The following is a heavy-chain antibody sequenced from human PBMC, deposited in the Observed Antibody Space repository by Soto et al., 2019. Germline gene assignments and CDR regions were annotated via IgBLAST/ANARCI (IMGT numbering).Heavy chain of an antibody. CDR3: ASGYARGYNWFDP. Sequence: TSETLSLTCTVSGGSVSSGSYYWSWIRQPPGKGLERIGYIYYSGSTNYNPSLKSRVTISVDTSKNQFSLKLSSVTAADTAVYYCASGYARGYNWFDPWGQGTLVTVSS. V-gene: IGHV4-61*01. CDR2: IYYSGST. J-gene: IGHJ5*02. CDR1: GGSVSSGSYY. D-gene: IGHD3-10*02.